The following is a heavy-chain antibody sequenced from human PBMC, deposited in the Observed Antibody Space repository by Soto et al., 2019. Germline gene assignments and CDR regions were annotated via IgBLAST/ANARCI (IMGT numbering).Heavy chain of an antibody. Sequence: ASETLCLTCAVEGGSFSGYYWSWIRQPPVQVLEWIGEINHSGSTNYNPSLKSRVTISVDTSRNQSSLKRSSGTAADRAVYYCARVAGDAPYSDYTAVWGKGTTVAV. CDR2: INHSGST. D-gene: IGHD2-15*01. CDR1: GGSFSGYY. V-gene: IGHV4-34*01. J-gene: IGHJ6*03. CDR3: ARVAGDAPYSDYTAV.